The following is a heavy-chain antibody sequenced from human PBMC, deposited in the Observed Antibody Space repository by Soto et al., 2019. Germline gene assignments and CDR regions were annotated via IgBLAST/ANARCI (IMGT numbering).Heavy chain of an antibody. CDR3: AKDPVRFLEWLFWFDP. V-gene: IGHV3-23*01. CDR2: ISGSGGST. J-gene: IGHJ5*02. CDR1: GFTFSSYA. Sequence: PGGSLRLSYEGSGFTFSSYAMSWVRQAPGRGLEWVSAISGSGGSTYYADSVKGRFTISRDNSKNTLYLQMNSLRAEDTAVYYCAKDPVRFLEWLFWFDPWGQGTLVTVSS. D-gene: IGHD3-3*01.